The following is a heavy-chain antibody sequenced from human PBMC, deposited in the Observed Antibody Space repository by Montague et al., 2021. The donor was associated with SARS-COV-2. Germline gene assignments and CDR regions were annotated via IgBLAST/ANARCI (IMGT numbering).Heavy chain of an antibody. CDR2: INYSGKT. V-gene: IGHV4-39*02. CDR1: GGSISSGTYY. D-gene: IGHD3-9*01. J-gene: IGHJ1*01. CDR3: AKDLHPFTGEVVTYFEN. Sequence: SETLSLTCTVSGGSISSGTYYWGWVRQPPGKGLEWIGTINYSGKTXYKPSLKSRVTISVDTSKNQFSLKVTSVTAADTAVYYCAKDLHPFTGEVVTYFENWGQGSLVTVSS.